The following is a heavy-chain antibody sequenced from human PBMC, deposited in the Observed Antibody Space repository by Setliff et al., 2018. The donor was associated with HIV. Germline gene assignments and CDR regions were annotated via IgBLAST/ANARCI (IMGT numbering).Heavy chain of an antibody. CDR2: IYSSGST. D-gene: IGHD1-26*01. J-gene: IGHJ3*01. CDR1: GSSISSGSYY. CDR3: ARPAGKGSYYGDDAFDL. V-gene: IGHV4-61*02. Sequence: LSLTCTVSGSSISSGSYYWSWIRQPAGKGLEWIGRIYSSGSTNYNPSLKSRVSMSVDTSKNQFSLKVDSVTAADTAVYYCARPAGKGSYYGDDAFDLWGQGTMVTVSS.